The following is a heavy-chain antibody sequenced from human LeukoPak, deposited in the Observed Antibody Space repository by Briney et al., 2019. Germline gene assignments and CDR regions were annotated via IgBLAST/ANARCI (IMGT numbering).Heavy chain of an antibody. CDR3: AREKELRYFDWLPVHAFDI. D-gene: IGHD3-9*01. V-gene: IGHV3-21*01. J-gene: IGHJ3*02. CDR1: GFTFSSYS. Sequence: GGSLRLSCAAPGFTFSSYSMNWVRQAPGKGLEWVSSISSSSSYIYYADSVKGRFTISRDNAKNSLYLQMNSLRAEDTAVYYCAREKELRYFDWLPVHAFDIWGQGTMVTVSS. CDR2: ISSSSSYI.